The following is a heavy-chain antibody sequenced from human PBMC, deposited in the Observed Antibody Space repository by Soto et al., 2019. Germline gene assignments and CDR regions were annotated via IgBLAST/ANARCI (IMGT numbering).Heavy chain of an antibody. D-gene: IGHD2-15*01. CDR2: IIPIFGTA. CDR1: GGTFSSYA. J-gene: IGHJ4*02. Sequence: QVQLVQSGAEVKKPGSSVKVSCKASGGTFSSYAISWVRQAPGQGLEWMGGIIPIFGTANYAQKIQGRVTITADESTSTAYMELSSLRSEDTAVYYCASESRFCSVGTFYFLPGIDYWGQGTLVTVSS. CDR3: ASESRFCSVGTFYFLPGIDY. V-gene: IGHV1-69*12.